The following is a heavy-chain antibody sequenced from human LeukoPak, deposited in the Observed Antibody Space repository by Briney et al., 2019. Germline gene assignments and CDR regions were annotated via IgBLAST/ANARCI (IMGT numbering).Heavy chain of an antibody. D-gene: IGHD4-17*01. CDR2: ILYDGSNQ. CDR1: GFTFSTYC. CDR3: ARDFRDYRDYIAYFDS. J-gene: IGHJ4*03. V-gene: IGHV3-30-3*01. Sequence: GGSLSLACAASGFTFSTYCMHWVRQAPGKGLEWVAVILYDGSNQYYTDSVKGRFTISRDNSRNTLYLQMNSLKVEDTAVYYCARDFRDYRDYIAYFDSWGDGTLVTVSS.